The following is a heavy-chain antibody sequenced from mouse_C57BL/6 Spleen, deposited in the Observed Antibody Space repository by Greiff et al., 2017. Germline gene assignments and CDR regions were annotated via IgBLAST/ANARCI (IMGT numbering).Heavy chain of an antibody. D-gene: IGHD2-2*01. Sequence: VQLQQSGPELVKPGASVKISCKASGYTFTDYNMDWVKQSHGKSLEWIGDINPNNGGTIYNQKFKGKATLTVDKSSSTAYMELRSLTSEDTAVYYGARFPGYYDAMDCWGQGTTVTVSS. J-gene: IGHJ4*01. CDR3: ARFPGYYDAMDC. V-gene: IGHV1-18*01. CDR2: INPNNGGT. CDR1: GYTFTDYN.